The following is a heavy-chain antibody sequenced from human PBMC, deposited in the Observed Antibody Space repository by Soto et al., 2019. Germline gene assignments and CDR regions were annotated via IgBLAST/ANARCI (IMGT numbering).Heavy chain of an antibody. D-gene: IGHD3-10*01. CDR2: ISGSGGST. CDR3: AKVNGSGSYNKDPDY. J-gene: IGHJ4*02. Sequence: GGSLRLSCADSGFPVSSYAMSWVRQAPGKGLEWVSLISGSGGSTYYADTVKGRFTISRDNSRDTLYLQMSSLRAEDTAVYYCAKVNGSGSYNKDPDYWGQGTLVTVSS. CDR1: GFPVSSYA. V-gene: IGHV3-23*01.